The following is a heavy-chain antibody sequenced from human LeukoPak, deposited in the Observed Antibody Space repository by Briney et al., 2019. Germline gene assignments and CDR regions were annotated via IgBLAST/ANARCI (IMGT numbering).Heavy chain of an antibody. CDR2: INTDGSST. CDR3: ARGLKNYGSGTYDY. Sequence: GGSLRLSCAASGFTFSSYWMHWVRQAPGKGLVWDSRINTDGSSTSYADSVKGRFTISRDNAKNTLYLQMNSLRAEDTAVYYCARGLKNYGSGTYDYWGQGTLVTVSS. J-gene: IGHJ4*02. CDR1: GFTFSSYW. V-gene: IGHV3-74*01. D-gene: IGHD3-10*01.